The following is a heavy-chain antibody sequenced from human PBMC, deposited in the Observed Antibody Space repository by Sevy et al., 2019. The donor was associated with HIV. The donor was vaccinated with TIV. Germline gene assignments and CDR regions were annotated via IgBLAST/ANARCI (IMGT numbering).Heavy chain of an antibody. J-gene: IGHJ4*02. V-gene: IGHV3-30*04. CDR3: ARGSEQIAVAAHYFDY. CDR1: GFTFSSYA. CDR2: ISYAGSNK. Sequence: GGSLRLSCTASGFTFSSYAMHWVRQAPGKGLEWVAVISYAGSNKYYADSVKGRFTISRDNSKNTLYLQMNSLRAEDTAVYYCARGSEQIAVAAHYFDYWGQGTLVTVSS. D-gene: IGHD6-19*01.